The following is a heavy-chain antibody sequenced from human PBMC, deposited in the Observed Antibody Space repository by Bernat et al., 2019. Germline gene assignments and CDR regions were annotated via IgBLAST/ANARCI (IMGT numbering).Heavy chain of an antibody. Sequence: QVQLVQSGAEVKKPGASVKVSCKVSGYTLTELSMHWVRQAPGKGLEWMGGFDPEDGETIYAQKFQGRVTMTEDTSTDTADMELSSLRSEDTAVYYCATRLGLSYYDSSGYPISGFDYWGQGTLVTVSS. CDR2: FDPEDGET. V-gene: IGHV1-24*01. D-gene: IGHD3-22*01. CDR1: GYTLTELS. J-gene: IGHJ4*02. CDR3: ATRLGLSYYDSSGYPISGFDY.